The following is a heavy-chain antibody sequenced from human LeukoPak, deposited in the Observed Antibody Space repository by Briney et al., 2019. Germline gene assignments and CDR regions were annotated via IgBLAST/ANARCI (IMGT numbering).Heavy chain of an antibody. V-gene: IGHV3-23*01. D-gene: IGHD5-24*01. CDR2: ISGSAYST. CDR3: AKNIWTEMATIYYYMDV. CDR1: GFIFSSYA. J-gene: IGHJ6*03. Sequence: GGSLRLSCAASGFIFSSYAMSWVRQAPGKGLEWVSAISGSAYSTYYADSVKGRFTISRDNSKNTLYLQMNSLRAEDTAVYYCAKNIWTEMATIYYYMDVWGKGTTVTVSS.